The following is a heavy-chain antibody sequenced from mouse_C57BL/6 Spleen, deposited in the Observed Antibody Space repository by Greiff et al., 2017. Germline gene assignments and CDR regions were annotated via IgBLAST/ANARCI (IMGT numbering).Heavy chain of an antibody. CDR3: TRDGEAWFAY. Sequence: EVKVVESGEGLVKPGGSLKLSCAASGFTFSSYAMSWVRQTPEKRLEWVAYISSGGDYIYYADTVKGRFTISRDNARNTLYLQMSSLKSEDTAMYYCTRDGEAWFAYWGQGTLVTVSA. CDR2: ISSGGDYI. J-gene: IGHJ3*01. V-gene: IGHV5-9-1*02. D-gene: IGHD2-3*01. CDR1: GFTFSSYA.